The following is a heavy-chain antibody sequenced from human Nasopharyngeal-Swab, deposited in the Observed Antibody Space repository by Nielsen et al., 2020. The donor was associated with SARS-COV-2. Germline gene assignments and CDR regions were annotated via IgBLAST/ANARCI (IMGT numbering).Heavy chain of an antibody. Sequence: GGSLRLSCAASGFTFSGSATHWVRQASGKGLEWVGRIRSKANSYATAYAASVKGRFTISRDDSKNTAYLQMNSLKTEDTAVYYCTRPRYDILTGPRGIRFDPWGQGTLVTVSS. CDR2: IRSKANSYAT. CDR3: TRPRYDILTGPRGIRFDP. V-gene: IGHV3-73*01. D-gene: IGHD3-9*01. J-gene: IGHJ5*02. CDR1: GFTFSGSA.